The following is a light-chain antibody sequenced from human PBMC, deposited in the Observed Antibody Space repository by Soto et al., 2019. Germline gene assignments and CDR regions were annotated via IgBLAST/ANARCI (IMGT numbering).Light chain of an antibody. J-gene: IGKJ1*01. CDR3: QQYVSSPRT. V-gene: IGKV3-20*01. Sequence: EIVLTQSPGTLSLSPGERATLSSRASQSVSSSYLAWYQQKPGQAPRLLIYGASSRATGIPGRFSGSGSGTDFTLNIIRLEPEDFAVYSCQQYVSSPRTFGQGTKVEIK. CDR2: GAS. CDR1: QSVSSSY.